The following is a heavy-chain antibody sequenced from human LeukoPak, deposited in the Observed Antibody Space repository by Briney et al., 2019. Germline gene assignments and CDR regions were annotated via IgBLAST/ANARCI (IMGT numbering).Heavy chain of an antibody. V-gene: IGHV1-2*04. D-gene: IGHD6-6*01. Sequence: ASVKVSFKASGYTFTGYYMHWVRQAPGQGLEWMGWINPNSGGTNYAQKFQGWVTMTRDTSISTAYMELSSLRSEDTAVYYCAREHSSSSYAFDIWGQGTMVTVSS. CDR3: AREHSSSSYAFDI. CDR1: GYTFTGYY. J-gene: IGHJ3*02. CDR2: INPNSGGT.